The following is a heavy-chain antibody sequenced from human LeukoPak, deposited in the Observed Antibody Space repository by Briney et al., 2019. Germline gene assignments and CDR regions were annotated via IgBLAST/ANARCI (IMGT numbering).Heavy chain of an antibody. CDR1: GFTFTKYW. V-gene: IGHV3-7*01. J-gene: IGHJ4*02. D-gene: IGHD4-17*01. Sequence: GDSLRLSCAASGFTFTKYWMTWVRQAPGKGLEWAGNIKQDGSDKNYMDSVKGRFTISRDNTKNSVYLQMSSLRAEDTAVYYCARSLVTTLDYWGQGTLVTVSS. CDR3: ARSLVTTLDY. CDR2: IKQDGSDK.